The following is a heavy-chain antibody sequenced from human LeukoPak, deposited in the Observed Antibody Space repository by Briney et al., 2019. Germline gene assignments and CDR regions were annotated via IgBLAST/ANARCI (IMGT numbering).Heavy chain of an antibody. V-gene: IGHV1-46*01. CDR3: ATSMPSYGDYKWFDP. CDR2: INPSGGST. J-gene: IGHJ5*02. Sequence: GASVKVSCKASGYTFTSYYMHWVRQAPGQGLEWMGIINPSGGSTSYAQKFQGRVTMTRDMSTSTVYMELSSLRSEDTAVYYCATSMPSYGDYKWFDPWGQGTLVTVSS. CDR1: GYTFTSYY. D-gene: IGHD4-17*01.